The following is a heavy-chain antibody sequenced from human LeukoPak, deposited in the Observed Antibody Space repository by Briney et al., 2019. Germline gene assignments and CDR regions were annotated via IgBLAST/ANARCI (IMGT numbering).Heavy chain of an antibody. CDR2: FDPEDGET. CDR1: GYTLTELS. Sequence: ASVKVSCKVSGYTLTELSMHWVRQAPGKGLEWMGGFDPEDGETIYAQKFQGRVTMTEDTSTDTAYMELSSLRSEDTAVYCCAKRTRSGWYFDYWGQGTLVTVSS. CDR3: AKRTRSGWYFDY. V-gene: IGHV1-24*01. J-gene: IGHJ4*02. D-gene: IGHD6-19*01.